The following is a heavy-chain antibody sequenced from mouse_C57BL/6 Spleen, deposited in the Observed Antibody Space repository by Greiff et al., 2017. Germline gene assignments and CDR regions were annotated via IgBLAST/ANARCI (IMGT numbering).Heavy chain of an antibody. V-gene: IGHV1-69*01. Sequence: QVQLQQPGAELVMPGASVKLSCKASGYTFTSYWMHRVKQRPGQGLEWIGEIDPSDSYTNYNQKFKGKSTLTVDKSSSTAYMQLSSLTSEDSAVYYCARSEYYGSSSYWYFEVWGTGTTVTVSS. D-gene: IGHD1-1*01. CDR1: GYTFTSYW. CDR3: ARSEYYGSSSYWYFEV. J-gene: IGHJ1*03. CDR2: IDPSDSYT.